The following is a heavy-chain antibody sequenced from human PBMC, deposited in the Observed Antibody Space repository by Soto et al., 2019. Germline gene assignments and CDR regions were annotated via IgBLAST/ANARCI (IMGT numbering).Heavy chain of an antibody. V-gene: IGHV4-4*02. D-gene: IGHD3-16*02. CDR1: GGSISGSHW. J-gene: IGHJ3*02. CDR3: ARASRGELSYDAFDI. CDR2: VYHSGPT. Sequence: SETLSPTCVVSGGSISGSHWWSGVRQFPGMGLEWLGEVYHSGPTNYNPTFKSRVTLSADKSKNQLSLKLTSVTAADTAVYYCARASRGELSYDAFDIWGQGTMVTVSS.